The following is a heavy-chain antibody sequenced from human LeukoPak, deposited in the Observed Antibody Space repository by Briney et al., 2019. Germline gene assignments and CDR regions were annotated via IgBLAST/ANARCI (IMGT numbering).Heavy chain of an antibody. D-gene: IGHD5-12*01. Sequence: GGSLRLSCAASGFTFRNAYMSWVRQAPGKGLEWVSYITTSGSTIYCADSVKGRFTISRDNAKNSLYLQMNSLRAEDTAVYYCVRDRDIAYLRADFWGQGTLVTVSS. V-gene: IGHV3-11*04. J-gene: IGHJ4*02. CDR3: VRDRDIAYLRADF. CDR2: ITTSGSTI. CDR1: GFTFRNAY.